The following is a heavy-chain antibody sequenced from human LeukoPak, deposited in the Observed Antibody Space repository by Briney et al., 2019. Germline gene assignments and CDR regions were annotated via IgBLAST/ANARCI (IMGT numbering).Heavy chain of an antibody. CDR3: ARGSPPSTSYYFDY. J-gene: IGHJ4*02. Sequence: SETLSLTCTVSGGSISSGGYYWSWIRQPPGKGLEWIGYIYHSGSTYYNPSLKSRVTISVDRSKNQFSLKLSSVTAADTAVYYCARGSPPSTSYYFDYWGQGTLVTVSS. D-gene: IGHD2-2*01. V-gene: IGHV4-30-2*01. CDR2: IYHSGST. CDR1: GGSISSGGYY.